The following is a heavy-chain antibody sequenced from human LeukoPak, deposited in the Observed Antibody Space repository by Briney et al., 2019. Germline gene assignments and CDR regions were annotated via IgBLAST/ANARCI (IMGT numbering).Heavy chain of an antibody. D-gene: IGHD4/OR15-4a*01. CDR1: GFTFSTYD. CDR2: IGTAGDT. J-gene: IGHJ4*02. V-gene: IGHV3-13*01. CDR3: ARPLQSRTGAFDY. Sequence: PGGSLRLSCAASGFTFSTYDMHWVRQPTGKGLEWVSGIGTAGDTYYSGSVKGRFTISRENAKNSLYLQMNSLRAGDTAVYYCARPLQSRTGAFDYWGQGTLVTVSS.